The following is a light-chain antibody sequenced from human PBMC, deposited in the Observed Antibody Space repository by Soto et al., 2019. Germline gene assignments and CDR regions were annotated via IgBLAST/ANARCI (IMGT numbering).Light chain of an antibody. J-gene: IGLJ3*02. Sequence: QSALTQPHSVSGSPGQSVTISCTGTGSDIGAYDFVSWYQQHPGKAPKFLIYYVTQRASGVPDRFSGSKTGNKASLTISGLQTEDEADYYCCAYSGSLTWVFGGGTQLTVL. CDR3: CAYSGSLTWV. CDR1: GSDIGAYDF. V-gene: IGLV2-11*01. CDR2: YVT.